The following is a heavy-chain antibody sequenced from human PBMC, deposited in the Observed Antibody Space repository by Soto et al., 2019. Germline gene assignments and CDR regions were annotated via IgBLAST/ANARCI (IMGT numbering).Heavy chain of an antibody. Sequence: GGSLRLSCAASGFTFSHYDMHWVRQAPGKGLEWVAFISYDGNKKYYADSVKGRFTIARDNSNNTLYLQMNSLRREDTAVFYCAKDSAQLPAYLDHWGQGTLVTVSS. CDR1: GFTFSHYD. CDR2: ISYDGNKK. J-gene: IGHJ4*02. D-gene: IGHD1-1*01. CDR3: AKDSAQLPAYLDH. V-gene: IGHV3-30*18.